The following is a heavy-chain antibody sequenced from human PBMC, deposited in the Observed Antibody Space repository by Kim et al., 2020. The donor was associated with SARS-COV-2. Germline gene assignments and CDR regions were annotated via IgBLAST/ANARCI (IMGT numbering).Heavy chain of an antibody. V-gene: IGHV3-43*01. J-gene: IGHJ4*02. CDR3: AKDHGGNSEITFPD. D-gene: IGHD2-21*02. Sequence: ADSVKGRFTISRDNSKNSLYLQMNSLRTEDTALYYCAKDHGGNSEITFPDWGQGTLVTVSS.